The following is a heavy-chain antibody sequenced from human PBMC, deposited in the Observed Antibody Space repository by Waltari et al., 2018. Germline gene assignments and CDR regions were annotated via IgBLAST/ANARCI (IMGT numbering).Heavy chain of an antibody. J-gene: IGHJ4*02. CDR1: GYSISSGYF. CDR3: ARHGLGVFYFDY. D-gene: IGHD3-16*01. Sequence: QVQLQESGPGLVKPSETLSLTCAVSGYSISSGYFWGWIRQTPGKGLEWIGSIYHSGSTYYNPSLKSRVTISVDTSKNQFSLKLSSVTAADTAVYYCARHGLGVFYFDYWGQGTLVTVSS. CDR2: IYHSGST. V-gene: IGHV4-38-2*01.